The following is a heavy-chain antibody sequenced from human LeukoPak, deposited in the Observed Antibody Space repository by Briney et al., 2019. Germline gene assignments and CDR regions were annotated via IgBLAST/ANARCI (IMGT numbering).Heavy chain of an antibody. V-gene: IGHV4-34*01. CDR3: ARGQRYCSGGSCYGYYYYGMDV. J-gene: IGHJ6*04. CDR1: GGSFSGYY. CDR2: INHSGST. D-gene: IGHD2-15*01. Sequence: SETLSLTCAVYGGSFSGYYWSWIRQPPGKGLEWIGEINHSGSTNYNPSLKSRVTISVDTSKNQFSLKLSSVTAADTAVYYCARGQRYCSGGSCYGYYYYGMDVWGKGTTVTVSS.